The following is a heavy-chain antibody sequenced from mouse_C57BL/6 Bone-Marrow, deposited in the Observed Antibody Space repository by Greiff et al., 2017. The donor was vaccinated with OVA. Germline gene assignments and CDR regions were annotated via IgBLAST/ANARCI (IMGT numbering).Heavy chain of an antibody. J-gene: IGHJ3*01. D-gene: IGHD2-4*01. CDR2: INPNNGGT. Sequence: EVQLQQSGPELVKPGASVKISCKASGYTFTDYYMNWVKQSHGKSLEWIGDINPNNGGTSYNQKFKGKATLTVDKSSSTAYMELRSLTSEDSAVYYCARSLYYEAWFAYWGQGTLVTVSA. V-gene: IGHV1-26*01. CDR1: GYTFTDYY. CDR3: ARSLYYEAWFAY.